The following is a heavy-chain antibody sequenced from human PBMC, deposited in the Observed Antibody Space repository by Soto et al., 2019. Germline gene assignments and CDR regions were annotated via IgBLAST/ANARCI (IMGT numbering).Heavy chain of an antibody. Sequence: SDTLSLTFTVSGCTISSSSYYWCWILQPPGKGLEWIGSIYYSGSTYYNPSLKSRVTISVDTSKNQFSLKLSSVTAADTAVYFCVKNRLEQDVIYSWGQRALVTV. D-gene: IGHD3-3*02. CDR1: GCTISSSSYY. CDR2: IYYSGST. J-gene: IGHJ4*02. CDR3: VKNRLEQDVIYS. V-gene: IGHV4-39*07.